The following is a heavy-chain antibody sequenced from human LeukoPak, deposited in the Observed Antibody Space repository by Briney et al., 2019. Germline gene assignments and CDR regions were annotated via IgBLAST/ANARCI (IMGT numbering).Heavy chain of an antibody. D-gene: IGHD2-21*01. Sequence: GGSLRLSCAASGFSFSSHWVHWVRQAPGKGLVWVSRISDDGSYTSNVDSVKGRFTISRDSVNNMLYLHMNSLRAEDTAVYYCASFGISWRSSYWGQGTLVTVSS. V-gene: IGHV3-74*01. CDR3: ASFGISWRSSY. J-gene: IGHJ4*02. CDR2: ISDDGSYT. CDR1: GFSFSSHW.